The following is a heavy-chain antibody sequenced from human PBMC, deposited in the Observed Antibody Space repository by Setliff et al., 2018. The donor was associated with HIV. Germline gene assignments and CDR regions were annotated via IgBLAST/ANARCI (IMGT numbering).Heavy chain of an antibody. Sequence: NPSETLSLTCTVSGGSISSSSYYWGWIRQPPGKGLEWIGSIYYSGSTYYNPSLKSRVTISVDTSKNQFSLKLSSVTAADTAVYYCARHNTGYSYGYDYYYYYVDVWGKGTTVTVSS. J-gene: IGHJ6*03. CDR1: GGSISSSSYY. CDR3: ARHNTGYSYGYDYYYYYVDV. D-gene: IGHD5-18*01. V-gene: IGHV4-39*01. CDR2: IYYSGST.